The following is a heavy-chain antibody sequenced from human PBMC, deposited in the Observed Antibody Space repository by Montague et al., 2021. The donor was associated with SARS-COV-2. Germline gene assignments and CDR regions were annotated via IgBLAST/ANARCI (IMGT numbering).Heavy chain of an antibody. CDR2: VYYHGDT. CDR3: ARGGAFDP. Sequence: SETLSLTCTVSGGSSASHYWNWIRQSPGKRPGWIGYVYYHGDTKYNPSLQSRVTISIDTSENQFSLRLNSVTAADTAVYFCARGGAFDPWGQGRVVTVSS. V-gene: IGHV4-59*08. J-gene: IGHJ3*01. CDR1: GGSSASHY.